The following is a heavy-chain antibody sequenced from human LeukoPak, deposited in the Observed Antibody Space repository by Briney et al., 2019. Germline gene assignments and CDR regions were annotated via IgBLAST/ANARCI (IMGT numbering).Heavy chain of an antibody. J-gene: IGHJ4*02. CDR2: ISSNGGST. CDR1: GFTFSSYA. CDR3: WEGGAGEFGQDGAQAGWGGYFDY. V-gene: IGHV3-64D*06. D-gene: IGHD3-16*01. Sequence: GGSLRLSCSASGFTFSSYAMHWVRQAPGKGLEYVSAISSNGGSTYYADSVKGRFTISRDNSKNTLYLQMSSLSAEDTAVYFCWEGGAGEFGQDGAQAGWGGYFDYWGQGTLVPVSS.